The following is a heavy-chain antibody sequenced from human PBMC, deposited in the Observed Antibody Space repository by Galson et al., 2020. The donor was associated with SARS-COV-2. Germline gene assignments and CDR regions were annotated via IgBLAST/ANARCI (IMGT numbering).Heavy chain of an antibody. CDR2: IWYAGSNK. V-gene: IGHV3-33*01. D-gene: IGHD3-9*01. Sequence: TGGSLRLSCAASGFTFSSYGMHWVRQAPGKGLEWVAVIWYAGSNKYYADSVKGRFTISRDNSKNTLYLQMNSLRAEDTAVYYCARGDDILTGYTCVYWGQGTLVTVSS. CDR1: GFTFSSYG. CDR3: ARGDDILTGYTCVY. J-gene: IGHJ4*02.